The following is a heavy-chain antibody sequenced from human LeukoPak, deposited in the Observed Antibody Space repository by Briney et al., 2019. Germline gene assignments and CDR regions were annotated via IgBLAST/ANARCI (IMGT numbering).Heavy chain of an antibody. J-gene: IGHJ3*02. CDR2: IYSGGST. V-gene: IGHV3-66*01. Sequence: GASLRLSCAASGFTVSSNYMSWVSQAPAKGLEGVSVIYSGGSTYYADSVKGRFPISRDNSKNTLYLQMISLRAEDTAVYYCARTRSSWYSASAFDIWGEGTMVTVSS. D-gene: IGHD6-13*01. CDR3: ARTRSSWYSASAFDI. CDR1: GFTVSSNY.